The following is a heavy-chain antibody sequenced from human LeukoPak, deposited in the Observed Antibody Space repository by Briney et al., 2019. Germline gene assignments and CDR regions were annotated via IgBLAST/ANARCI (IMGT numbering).Heavy chain of an antibody. CDR1: GFTFSTND. D-gene: IGHD6-19*01. CDR2: ISVVGGST. V-gene: IGHV3-23*01. CDR3: AKGGWLEY. Sequence: HPGGSLRLSWGASGFTFSTNDMSWVRQPPGKGLEWVSAISVVGGSTYYADSVKGRFTSSRDNSKNTLYLQMNSLRAEDTAVYYCAKGGWLEYWGQGTLVTVSS. J-gene: IGHJ4*02.